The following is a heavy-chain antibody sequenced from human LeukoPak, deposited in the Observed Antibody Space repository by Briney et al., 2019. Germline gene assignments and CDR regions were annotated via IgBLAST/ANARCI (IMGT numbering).Heavy chain of an antibody. Sequence: GGSLRLSCAASGFTFSRFWMNWVRQAPGRGLEWVANIDQNGGRNNYVDSVKGRFTISRDNANNSLFLEMSSLRADDTAVYFCARDVEGGTFDIWGQGTTVTVSS. CDR2: IDQNGGRN. J-gene: IGHJ3*02. V-gene: IGHV3-7*05. CDR1: GFTFSRFW. CDR3: ARDVEGGTFDI. D-gene: IGHD3-16*01.